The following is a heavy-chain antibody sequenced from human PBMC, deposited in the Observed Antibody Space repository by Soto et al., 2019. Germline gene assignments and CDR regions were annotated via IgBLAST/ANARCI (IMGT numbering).Heavy chain of an antibody. CDR1: GGTFNVYT. D-gene: IGHD6-13*01. J-gene: IGHJ3*02. CDR2: IIPMLAIT. Sequence: QVQLVQSGAEVKKPGSSVKVSCKASGGTFNVYTIIWVRQAPGQGLEWMGSIIPMLAITNYAQRLQGRVTLTEDTSPTTAYMELSSLTSEDTAVYYCAIGSWSGETFDIWGQATLVTVSS. CDR3: AIGSWSGETFDI. V-gene: IGHV1-69*02.